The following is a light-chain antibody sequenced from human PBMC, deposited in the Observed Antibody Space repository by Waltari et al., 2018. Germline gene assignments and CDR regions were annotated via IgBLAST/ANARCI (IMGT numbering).Light chain of an antibody. Sequence: QSALTQPASVSGSPGQSISISCTGTSSDVGGYYYVSRYQQHPGKAPKPMIFDVGQRPSGISNRFHGSKSGNTASLTISGLQAEDEADYYCSSYTSSSTFVFGIGTKVTVL. J-gene: IGLJ1*01. CDR3: SSYTSSSTFV. CDR1: SSDVGGYYY. V-gene: IGLV2-14*03. CDR2: DVG.